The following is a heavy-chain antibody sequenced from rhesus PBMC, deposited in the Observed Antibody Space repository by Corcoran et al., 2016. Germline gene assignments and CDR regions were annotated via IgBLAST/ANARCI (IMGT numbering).Heavy chain of an antibody. Sequence: QVQLQESGPGLVKPSETLSLTCAVSGGSISDDYYWSWIRQPPGKGLEWIGDIYGSGGVTNYNPSLMNRVTISIDTSKNQFSLKLSSVTAADTAVYYCAREYCTGSGCYAYYGLDSWGQGVVVTVSS. CDR1: GGSISDDYY. CDR3: AREYCTGSGCYAYYGLDS. CDR2: IYGSGGVT. D-gene: IGHD2-21*01. V-gene: IGHV4-106*01. J-gene: IGHJ6*01.